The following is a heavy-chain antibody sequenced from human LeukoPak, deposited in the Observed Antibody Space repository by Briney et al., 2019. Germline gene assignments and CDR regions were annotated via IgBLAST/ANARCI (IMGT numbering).Heavy chain of an antibody. D-gene: IGHD3-3*01. V-gene: IGHV3-23*01. CDR3: AKASWVSSADAVL. J-gene: IGHJ4*02. Sequence: GGSLRLSCAASGFTFSSYAMSWVRQAPARGLEWISSLRGDGETFYGDSVKGRFTLSRDESRNTVYLQMNNLRVEDTAVYFCAKASWVSSADAVLWGQGTVVTVSS. CDR1: GFTFSSYA. CDR2: LRGDGET.